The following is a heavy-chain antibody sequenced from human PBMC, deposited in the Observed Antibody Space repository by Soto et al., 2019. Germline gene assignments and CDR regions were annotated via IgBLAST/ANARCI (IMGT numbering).Heavy chain of an antibody. CDR3: ARDGAGTTPFYYYYGMDV. Sequence: PGGSLRLSCAASGFTFSSYEMNWVRQAPGKGLEWVSYISSSGSTIYYADSVKGRFTISRDNAKNSLYLQMNSLRAEDTAVYYCARDGAGTTPFYYYYGMDVWGQGTTVTVSS. J-gene: IGHJ6*02. V-gene: IGHV3-48*03. CDR1: GFTFSSYE. CDR2: ISSSGSTI. D-gene: IGHD1-7*01.